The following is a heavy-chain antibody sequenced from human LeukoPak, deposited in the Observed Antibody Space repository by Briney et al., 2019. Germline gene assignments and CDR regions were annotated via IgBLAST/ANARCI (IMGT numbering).Heavy chain of an antibody. D-gene: IGHD6-6*01. V-gene: IGHV3-21*01. J-gene: IGHJ4*02. CDR3: ARDGAARPYYFDY. CDR1: GFTFSSYS. Sequence: GGSLRLSCAASGFTFSSYSMNWVRQAPGKGLEWVSSISSSSSYIYYADSVKGRFTISRDNAKNSLYLQMNSLRAEDTAVYYCARDGAARPYYFDYWGQGTLVTVSS. CDR2: ISSSSSYI.